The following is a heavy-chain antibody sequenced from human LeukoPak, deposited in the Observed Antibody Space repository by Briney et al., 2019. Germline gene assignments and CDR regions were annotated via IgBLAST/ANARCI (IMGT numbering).Heavy chain of an antibody. J-gene: IGHJ4*02. CDR2: ITGTSNYI. Sequence: PGGSLRLSCTASGFNFSPYSMNWVRQAPGKGREWVSSITGTSNYIYYADSVKGRFTISRDNAKNSLYLQMNSLRAEDTAVYYCARDHSGVRGVIRGGFDYWGQGTLVTVSS. D-gene: IGHD3-10*01. CDR1: GFNFSPYS. V-gene: IGHV3-21*01. CDR3: ARDHSGVRGVIRGGFDY.